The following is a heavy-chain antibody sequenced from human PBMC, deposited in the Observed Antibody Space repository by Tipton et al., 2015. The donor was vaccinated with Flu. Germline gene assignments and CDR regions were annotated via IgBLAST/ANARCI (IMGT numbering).Heavy chain of an antibody. V-gene: IGHV3-30-3*01. Sequence: QLVQSGGGVVQPGRSLRLSCAASGFTFSTYAMHWVRQAPAKGLEWVAVISYDGNRKYYADSVKGRFTISRDNSKNTLYLQMNRLRPEDTAVYYCARDPRYYYDSSGYPPDCWGQGTLVTVSS. CDR3: ARDPRYYYDSSGYPPDC. J-gene: IGHJ4*02. D-gene: IGHD3-22*01. CDR1: GFTFSTYA. CDR2: ISYDGNRK.